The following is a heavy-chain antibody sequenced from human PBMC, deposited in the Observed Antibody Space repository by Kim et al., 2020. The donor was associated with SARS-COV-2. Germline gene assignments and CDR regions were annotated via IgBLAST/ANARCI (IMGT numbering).Heavy chain of an antibody. Sequence: GGSLRLSCAASGFTFSNTFSTYWMYWVRQAPGKGLVWVSRINIDGSSTNYADSVKGRFTISRDNSKNSLYLQMNSLRAEDTAVYYCARAGSTTCPCYYMDVWGKGTTVTVSS. V-gene: IGHV3-74*01. D-gene: IGHD2-2*01. CDR1: GFTFSNTFSTYW. CDR3: ARAGSTTCPCYYMDV. CDR2: INIDGSST. J-gene: IGHJ6*03.